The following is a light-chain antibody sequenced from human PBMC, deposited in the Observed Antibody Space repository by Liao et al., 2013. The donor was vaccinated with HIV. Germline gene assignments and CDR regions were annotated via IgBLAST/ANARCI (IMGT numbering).Light chain of an antibody. Sequence: SYEVTQPPSVSVAAGQTATITCSGDNLGDKYACWYQQKPGQSPVLLIYEDNKRPSGIPERFSGSNSGNTAALTISGTQAVDEADYYCQAWDSSTCVFGTGTKVTVL. J-gene: IGLJ1*01. CDR1: NLGDKY. CDR3: QAWDSSTCV. V-gene: IGLV3-1*01. CDR2: EDN.